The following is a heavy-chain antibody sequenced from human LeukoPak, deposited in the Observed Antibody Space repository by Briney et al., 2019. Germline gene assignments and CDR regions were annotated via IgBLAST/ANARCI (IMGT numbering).Heavy chain of an antibody. CDR2: IYYSGST. CDR3: AGGIAVAGTFGAFDI. D-gene: IGHD6-19*01. Sequence: SETLSLTCTVSGGSISSSSYYWGWIRQPPGKGLEWIGSIYYSGSTYYNPSLKSRVTISVDTSKNQFSLKLSSVTAADTAVYYCAGGIAVAGTFGAFDIWGQGTMVTVSS. V-gene: IGHV4-39*01. CDR1: GGSISSSSYY. J-gene: IGHJ3*02.